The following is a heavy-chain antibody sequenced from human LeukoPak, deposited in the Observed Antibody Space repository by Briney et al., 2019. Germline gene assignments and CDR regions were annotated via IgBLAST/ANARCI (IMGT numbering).Heavy chain of an antibody. CDR2: INHSGST. J-gene: IGHJ4*02. V-gene: IGHV4-34*01. CDR1: GGSFSGYY. D-gene: IGHD7-27*01. CDR3: ATRKLGNDY. Sequence: SETLSLTCAVYGGSFSGYYWSWIRQPPGKGLEWIGEINHSGSTNYNPPLKSRVTISADTSKNQFSLKLYSVTAADTAVYYCATRKLGNDYWGQGTLVTVSS.